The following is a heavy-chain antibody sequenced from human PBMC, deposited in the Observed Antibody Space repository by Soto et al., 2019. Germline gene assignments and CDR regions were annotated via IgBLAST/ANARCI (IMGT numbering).Heavy chain of an antibody. J-gene: IGHJ6*02. D-gene: IGHD2-15*01. CDR3: ARGKGSCYPYYYYYGMDV. Sequence: QPGGSLRLSCAASGFTVSSNYMSWVRQAPGKGLEWVSVIYSCGSTYYADSVRGRFTISRDNSKNTLYLQMNSLRAEDTAVYYCARGKGSCYPYYYYYGMDVWGQGTTVTVSS. CDR2: IYSCGST. V-gene: IGHV3-66*03. CDR1: GFTVSSNY.